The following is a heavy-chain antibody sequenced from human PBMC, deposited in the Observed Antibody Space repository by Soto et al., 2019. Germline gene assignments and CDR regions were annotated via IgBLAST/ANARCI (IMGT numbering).Heavy chain of an antibody. CDR3: AHRPSYCSGGSCNSGFDY. D-gene: IGHD2-15*01. CDR1: GFSLSTSGVG. J-gene: IGHJ4*02. V-gene: IGHV2-5*02. CDR2: IYWDDDK. Sequence: QITLKESGPTLVKPTQTLTLTCTFSGFSLSTSGVGVGWIRQPPGKALESLALIYWDDDKRYSPSLKSRLTIAKDTSKNQVVLTMTNIDPVDTATYYCAHRPSYCSGGSCNSGFDYWGQGTLVTVSS.